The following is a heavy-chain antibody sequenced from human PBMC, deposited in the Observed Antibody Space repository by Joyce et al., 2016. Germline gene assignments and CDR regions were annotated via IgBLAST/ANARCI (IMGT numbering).Heavy chain of an antibody. CDR1: GFRLRTYG. D-gene: IGHD3-16*01. V-gene: IGHV3-33*01. J-gene: IGHJ4*02. Sequence: QVQLVESGGGVVQPGRSLRLSCVVSGFRLRTYGMHWVRQAPGKGLDGVTILWDDGVTKHYADSVKGRFTISGDSSKNTLYLQMNSLSAEDTAVYYCARYRTTYDYYEDIFEYCGQRALVTVSS. CDR3: ARYRTTYDYYEDIFEY. CDR2: LWDDGVTK.